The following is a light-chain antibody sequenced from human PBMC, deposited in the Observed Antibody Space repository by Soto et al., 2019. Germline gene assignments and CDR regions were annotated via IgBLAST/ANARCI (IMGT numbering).Light chain of an antibody. V-gene: IGLV2-23*02. Sequence: QSVLTQPASVSGSPGQSITISCTGTSSDVGSYNLVSWYQQHPGKAPKLMIYEVSKRPSGVSNRFSGSKSGNTASLTISGLQAEDEADYYCCSYVGSSPVVFGGGTKLTVL. CDR2: EVS. J-gene: IGLJ2*01. CDR1: SSDVGSYNL. CDR3: CSYVGSSPVV.